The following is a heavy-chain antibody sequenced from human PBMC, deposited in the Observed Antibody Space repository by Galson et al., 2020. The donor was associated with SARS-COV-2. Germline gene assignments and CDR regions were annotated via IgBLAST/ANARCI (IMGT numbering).Heavy chain of an antibody. Sequence: GESLKISCAASGFTFSNAWMSWVRQAPGKGLEWVGRIKSKTDGGTTDYAAPVKGRFTISRDDSKNTLYLQMNSLKTEDTAVYYCTTGHYYYDSSGYSNDAFDIWGQGTMVTVSS. J-gene: IGHJ3*02. V-gene: IGHV3-15*01. CDR1: GFTFSNAW. D-gene: IGHD3-22*01. CDR3: TTGHYYYDSSGYSNDAFDI. CDR2: IKSKTDGGTT.